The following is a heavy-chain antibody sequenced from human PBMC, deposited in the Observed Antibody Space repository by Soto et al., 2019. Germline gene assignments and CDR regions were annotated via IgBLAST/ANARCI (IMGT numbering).Heavy chain of an antibody. D-gene: IGHD6-13*01. V-gene: IGHV4-4*07. CDR1: GGSISSYY. Sequence: SETLSLTCTVSGGSISSYYWGWIRQPAGKGLEWIGRIYTSGSTNYNPSLKSRVTMSVDTSKNQFSLKLSSVTAADTAVYYCALEYSSSWYGAFDIWGQGTMVTVSS. CDR3: ALEYSSSWYGAFDI. CDR2: IYTSGST. J-gene: IGHJ3*02.